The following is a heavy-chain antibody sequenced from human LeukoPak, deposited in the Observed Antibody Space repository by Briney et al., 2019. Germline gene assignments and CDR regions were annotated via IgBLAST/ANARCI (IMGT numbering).Heavy chain of an antibody. CDR1: GFTFSSYA. CDR3: ARDVGYWYFDL. D-gene: IGHD2-15*01. Sequence: GGSLRLSCAASGFTFSSYAMSWVRQAPGKGLEWVSSISSSTTYIYYADSVKGRFTISRDNAKNSLYLQMNSLRAEDTAVYYCARDVGYWYFDLWGRGTLVTVSS. V-gene: IGHV3-21*01. CDR2: ISSSTTYI. J-gene: IGHJ2*01.